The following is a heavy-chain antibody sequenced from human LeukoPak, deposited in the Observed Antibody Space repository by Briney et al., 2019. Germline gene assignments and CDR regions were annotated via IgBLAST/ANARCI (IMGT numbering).Heavy chain of an antibody. V-gene: IGHV3-23*01. CDR2: ITGSGGST. D-gene: IGHD3-22*01. CDR1: GFTFSNYA. Sequence: GSLRLSCAASGFTFSNYAMSWVRQAPGKGLEWVSGITGSGGSTNYADSVKGRFTISRDNSKNTLYLQMSSLRAEDTAVYYCAKDSGYYYKSFDSWGQGTLVTVSS. CDR3: AKDSGYYYKSFDS. J-gene: IGHJ4*02.